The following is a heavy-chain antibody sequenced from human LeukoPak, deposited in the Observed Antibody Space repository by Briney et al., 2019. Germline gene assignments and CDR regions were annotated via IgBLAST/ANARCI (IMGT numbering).Heavy chain of an antibody. D-gene: IGHD2-2*01. J-gene: IGHJ6*03. Sequence: HGESLKISCKGSGYSFSNYWIAWVRQMPGTGLEWMGIIYPGDSDARYSPSFQGQVTISADKSISTAYLQWRSLKASDTAIYFCGRQAGEASSLYYYYLAVWGTGPTAPVP. V-gene: IGHV5-51*01. CDR2: IYPGDSDA. CDR1: GYSFSNYW. CDR3: GRQAGEASSLYYYYLAV.